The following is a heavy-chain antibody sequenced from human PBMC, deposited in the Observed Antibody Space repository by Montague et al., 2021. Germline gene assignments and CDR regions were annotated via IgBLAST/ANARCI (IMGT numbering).Heavy chain of an antibody. CDR3: AKDRGDSSGWPIFDY. V-gene: IGHV3-23*03. D-gene: IGHD6-19*01. Sequence: SLRLSCAASGFTFSRFAMSWVRQAPGKGLEWVSIIHRRGSPTYYGDSVKGRFTISRDDPKNMLYLQLNSLRAEDTAVYYCAKDRGDSSGWPIFDYWGQGTLVTVSS. CDR2: IHRRGSPT. J-gene: IGHJ4*02. CDR1: GFTFSRFA.